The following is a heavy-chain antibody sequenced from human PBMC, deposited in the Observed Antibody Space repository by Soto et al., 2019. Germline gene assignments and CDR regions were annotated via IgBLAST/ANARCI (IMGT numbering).Heavy chain of an antibody. V-gene: IGHV3-11*01. J-gene: IGHJ6*03. Sequence: QVQLVESGGGLVKPGGSLRLSCEASGFTLSDYYMTWISQAPGKGLEWISYISSSATIIYYADSVKGRFTISRDNAKTSLYLQMNSLRADDTAVYYCARAVKQWLVGGDYYYYYMDVWGKGTTVTVSS. CDR3: ARAVKQWLVGGDYYYYYMDV. CDR1: GFTLSDYY. CDR2: ISSSATII. D-gene: IGHD6-19*01.